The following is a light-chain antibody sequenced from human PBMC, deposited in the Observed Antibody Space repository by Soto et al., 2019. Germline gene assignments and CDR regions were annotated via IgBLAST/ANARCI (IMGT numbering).Light chain of an antibody. J-gene: IGKJ2*01. CDR2: GAS. Sequence: IQLTQSPSSLSASVGDRVNITCRASQGINNFLAWYQQKPGTAPKVLIYGASNLQSGVPSRFSGSGSGTDFTLTISRPQPEDFATYYCQQVNIYPHTFGQGTELQIK. CDR3: QQVNIYPHT. CDR1: QGINNF. V-gene: IGKV1-9*01.